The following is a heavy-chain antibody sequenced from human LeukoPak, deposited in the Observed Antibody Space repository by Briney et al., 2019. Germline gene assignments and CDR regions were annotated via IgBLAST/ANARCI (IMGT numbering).Heavy chain of an antibody. CDR1: GFTFSSYA. Sequence: GGSLRLSCAASGFTFSSYAMSWVRQAPGKGLEWVSAISGSGGSTYYADSEKGRFTISRDNSKNTLYLQMNSLRAEDTAVYYCAKQGMYSSSWYYFDYWGQGTLVTVSS. CDR3: AKQGMYSSSWYYFDY. D-gene: IGHD6-13*01. J-gene: IGHJ4*02. CDR2: ISGSGGST. V-gene: IGHV3-23*01.